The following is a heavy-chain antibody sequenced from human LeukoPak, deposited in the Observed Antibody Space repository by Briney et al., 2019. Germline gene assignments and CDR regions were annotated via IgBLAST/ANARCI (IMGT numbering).Heavy chain of an antibody. D-gene: IGHD3-22*01. Sequence: ASVKVSCKASGYTFTSYYMHWVRQASGQGLEWMGIINPSGGSTSYAQKFQGRVTMTRDTSTSTVYMELSSLRSEDTAVYYCARDQGSSGYLYYFDYWGQGTLVTVSS. CDR3: ARDQGSSGYLYYFDY. CDR1: GYTFTSYY. J-gene: IGHJ4*02. V-gene: IGHV1-46*01. CDR2: INPSGGST.